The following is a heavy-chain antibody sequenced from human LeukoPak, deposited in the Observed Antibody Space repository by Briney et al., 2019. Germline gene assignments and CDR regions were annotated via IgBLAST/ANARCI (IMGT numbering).Heavy chain of an antibody. D-gene: IGHD5/OR15-5a*01. J-gene: IGHJ5*02. Sequence: GGSLRLSCPASGFALTNYGMHWVRHAPGKGLVWVSHINHDGSLRNYADSVQGRFTVSRDIAKNTLYLHMNSLGANHTATYYCARDVFSLGDLWGQGTLVTVSS. V-gene: IGHV3-74*01. CDR2: INHDGSLR. CDR1: GFALTNYG. CDR3: ARDVFSLGDL.